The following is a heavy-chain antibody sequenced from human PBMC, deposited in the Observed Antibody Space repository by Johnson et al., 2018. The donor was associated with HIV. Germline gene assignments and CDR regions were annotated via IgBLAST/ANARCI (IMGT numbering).Heavy chain of an antibody. CDR1: GFTFSNYW. CDR2: IKQDESEK. D-gene: IGHD5-18*01. J-gene: IGHJ3*01. V-gene: IGHV3-7*01. Sequence: EVQLVESGGGLVQPGGSLRLSCAASGFTFSNYWMSWVRQVPGKGLEWVANIKQDESEKYYVDSVKGRLTISRDNAKNSLYLQMNSLRAEDTAVYYCARGVRGIQVWSSNHGFDLWGQGTMVTVSS. CDR3: ARGVRGIQVWSSNHGFDL.